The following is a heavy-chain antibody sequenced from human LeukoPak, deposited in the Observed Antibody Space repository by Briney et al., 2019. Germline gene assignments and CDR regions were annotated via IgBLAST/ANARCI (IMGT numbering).Heavy chain of an antibody. CDR1: GYSISSGYY. V-gene: IGHV4-38-2*02. CDR3: ARDSRLLVRMIDY. D-gene: IGHD4-23*01. Sequence: SETLSLTCTVSGYSISSGYYWGWIRQSPGKGLEWIGSIYNSGSTYYNPSLKSRVTISIDTSKNQFSLKLSSVTAADTAVYYCARDSRLLVRMIDYWGQGTLVTVSS. J-gene: IGHJ4*02. CDR2: IYNSGST.